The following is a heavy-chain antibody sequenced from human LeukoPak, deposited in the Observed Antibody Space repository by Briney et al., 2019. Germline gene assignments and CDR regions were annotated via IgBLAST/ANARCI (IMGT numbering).Heavy chain of an antibody. D-gene: IGHD3-9*01. V-gene: IGHV1-24*01. CDR1: GYTLTELS. Sequence: ASVNVSYKVSGYTLTELSMLWVRRAPGKGLEWMGGFDPEDGETIYAQMFQGRVTMTEDTSTDTAYMELSSLRSEDTAVYYCATGHDWADYWGQGTLVTVSS. J-gene: IGHJ4*02. CDR3: ATGHDWADY. CDR2: FDPEDGET.